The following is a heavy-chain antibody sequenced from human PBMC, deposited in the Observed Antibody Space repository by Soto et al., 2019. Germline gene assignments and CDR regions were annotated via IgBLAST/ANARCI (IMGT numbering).Heavy chain of an antibody. J-gene: IGHJ4*02. Sequence: GGSLRLSCAASGFTFSSYGMSWVRQAPGKGLEWVSSISGSGGSTYYADSVKGRFTISRDNSKNTLYLQMNSLRAEDTAVYYCAKASAPGGTYFPLWFWGQGTRVTVSS. CDR2: ISGSGGST. CDR3: AKASAPGGTYFPLWF. CDR1: GFTFSSYG. V-gene: IGHV3-23*01. D-gene: IGHD1-26*01.